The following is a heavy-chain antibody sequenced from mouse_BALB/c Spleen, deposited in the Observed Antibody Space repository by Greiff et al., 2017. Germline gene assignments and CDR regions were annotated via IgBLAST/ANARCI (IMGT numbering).Heavy chain of an antibody. CDR2: IDPENGNT. Sequence: VQLQQSGAELVRPGALVKLSCKASGFNIKDYYMHWVKQRPEQGLEWIGWIDPENGNTIYDPKFQGKASITADTSSNTAYLQLSSLTSEDTAVYYCARRGYGSSFSAWFAYWGQGTLVTVSA. D-gene: IGHD1-1*01. CDR3: ARRGYGSSFSAWFAY. V-gene: IGHV14-1*02. J-gene: IGHJ3*01. CDR1: GFNIKDYY.